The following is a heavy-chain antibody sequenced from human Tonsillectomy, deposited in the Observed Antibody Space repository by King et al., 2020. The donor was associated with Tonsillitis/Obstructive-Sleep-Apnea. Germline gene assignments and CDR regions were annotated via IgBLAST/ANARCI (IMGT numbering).Heavy chain of an antibody. Sequence: VQLVESGGGLVQPGGSLRLSCAASGFTFSSYEMNWVRQAPGKGLEWVSYISSGGSTKYYADSVKGRFTISRDNAKNSLYLQMNSLRAEDTAVYYCARDRTRGAFDIWGLGTRVTVSS. CDR3: ARDRTRGAFDI. V-gene: IGHV3-48*03. D-gene: IGHD1-14*01. CDR1: GFTFSSYE. J-gene: IGHJ3*02. CDR2: ISSGGSTK.